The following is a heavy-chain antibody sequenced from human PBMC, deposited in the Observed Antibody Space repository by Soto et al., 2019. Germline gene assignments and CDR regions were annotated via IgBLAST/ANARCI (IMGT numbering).Heavy chain of an antibody. D-gene: IGHD5-12*01. V-gene: IGHV3-30-3*01. Sequence: GGSLILSYAASDFVFYYSPIHWVRQAPGKGLEWVAVVSHDGTKEYYSDSVKGRFSISRDNSNNTAFLQMNSLRAEDTAIYYCARESTITHFDHWGQGTLVTV. CDR3: ARESTITHFDH. CDR1: DFVFYYSP. CDR2: VSHDGTKE. J-gene: IGHJ4*02.